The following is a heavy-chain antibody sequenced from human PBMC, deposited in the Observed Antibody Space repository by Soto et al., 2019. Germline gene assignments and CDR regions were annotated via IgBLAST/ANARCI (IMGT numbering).Heavy chain of an antibody. D-gene: IGHD5-12*01. CDR1: GLTFSTYG. CDR3: AKTPRGGGYGNWYFDL. J-gene: IGHJ2*01. CDR2: ISSSGSST. V-gene: IGHV3-23*01. Sequence: EVQLLESGGGLVQPGESLRLSCVASGLTFSTYGVAWVRLAPGRGLEWVSTISSSGSSTNYADSVKGRFTISRDNSKNTVYMQLNSLRGEDTAIYYCAKTPRGGGYGNWYFDLWGRGTLVTVSS.